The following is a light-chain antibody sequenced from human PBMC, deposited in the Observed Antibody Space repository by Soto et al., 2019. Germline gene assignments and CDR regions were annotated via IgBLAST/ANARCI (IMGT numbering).Light chain of an antibody. Sequence: EIVLTQSPDTLSFSPGDRATLSCRASHSVGHMFLAWFQQMPGQAPRLLIFGAYRRATGIPDRFSGSGSGTNFALTISRLQPEDFAVYYCHQYDSWLCTFGQGTKVDIK. J-gene: IGKJ2*02. CDR1: HSVGHMF. V-gene: IGKV3-20*01. CDR2: GAY. CDR3: HQYDSWLCT.